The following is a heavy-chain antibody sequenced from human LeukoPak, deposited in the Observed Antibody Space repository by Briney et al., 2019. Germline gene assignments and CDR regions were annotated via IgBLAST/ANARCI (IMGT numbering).Heavy chain of an antibody. CDR3: ARDNNWGSTHY. CDR1: GFTFNTYA. Sequence: GRSLRLSCAASGFTFNTYAMHWVRQAPGKGLEWVAVIAYDGNNKYYADSVKGRFTVSRDNTKNTLYLQMDSLRAGDTAVYYCARDNNWGSTHYWGQGTLVTVSS. V-gene: IGHV3-30-3*01. J-gene: IGHJ4*02. D-gene: IGHD7-27*01. CDR2: IAYDGNNK.